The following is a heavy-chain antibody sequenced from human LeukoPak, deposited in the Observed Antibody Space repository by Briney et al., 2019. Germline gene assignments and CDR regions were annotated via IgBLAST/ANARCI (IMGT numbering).Heavy chain of an antibody. Sequence: PSETLSLARSVSGGSISSYYWSWVRQPPGKGLEWIGDIYYTGNTNYDPSLESRVTISIDTSKNQFSLKLSSVTAADTAVYYCARDSGTTGEVKFDPWGQGTLVTVSS. CDR3: ARDSGTTGEVKFDP. CDR2: IYYTGNT. V-gene: IGHV4-59*12. J-gene: IGHJ5*02. D-gene: IGHD3-10*01. CDR1: GGSISSYY.